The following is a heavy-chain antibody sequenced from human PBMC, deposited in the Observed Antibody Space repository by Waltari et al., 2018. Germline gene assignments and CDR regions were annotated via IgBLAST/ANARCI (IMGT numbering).Heavy chain of an antibody. V-gene: IGHV3-7*01. CDR2: IKQDGSEK. CDR3: ARVIEELWFGELLNYMDV. J-gene: IGHJ6*03. Sequence: EVQLVESGGGLVQPGGSLRLSCAASGFTFSSYWMSWVRQAPGKGLEWVDNIKQDGSEKYYVDSVKGRFTISRDNAKNSLYLQMNSLRAEDTAVYYCARVIEELWFGELLNYMDVWGKGTTVTISS. CDR1: GFTFSSYW. D-gene: IGHD3-10*01.